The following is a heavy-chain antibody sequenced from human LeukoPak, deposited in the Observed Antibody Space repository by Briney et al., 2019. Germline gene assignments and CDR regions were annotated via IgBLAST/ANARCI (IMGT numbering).Heavy chain of an antibody. J-gene: IGHJ4*02. Sequence: ASVKVSCKASGYTFTGYYMHWVRQAPGQGLEWMGWINPNSGGTNYAQKFQGRVTMTRDTSISTAYMELSRLRSDDMAMYYCARAESSGWFDYWGQGTLVTVSS. CDR3: ARAESSGWFDY. CDR2: INPNSGGT. V-gene: IGHV1-2*02. CDR1: GYTFTGYY. D-gene: IGHD6-19*01.